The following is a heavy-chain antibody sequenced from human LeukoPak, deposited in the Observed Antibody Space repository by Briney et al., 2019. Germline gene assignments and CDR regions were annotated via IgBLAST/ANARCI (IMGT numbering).Heavy chain of an antibody. D-gene: IGHD3-10*01. Sequence: PGGSLRLSCAASGFTFSGYAMNWVRQAPGKGLEWVSHISSSDTTYADSVKGRFTISRDNAKNSLYLQMNSLRDEDTAVYYCARDLHYAFDIWGQGTMVTASS. V-gene: IGHV3-48*02. CDR1: GFTFSGYA. J-gene: IGHJ3*02. CDR3: ARDLHYAFDI. CDR2: ISSSDTT.